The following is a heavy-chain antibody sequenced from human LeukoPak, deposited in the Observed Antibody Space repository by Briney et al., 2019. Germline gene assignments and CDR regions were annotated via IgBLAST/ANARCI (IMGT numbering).Heavy chain of an antibody. Sequence: GGSLRLSCATSGFTLSSYEMNWVRRAPGKGLEWISYISRTGNSIYYADSVKGRFTISRDSAKNSLYLQMNSLRAEDTAVYYCARGPYSSNWYVDYWGQGTLVTVAS. CDR3: ARGPYSSNWYVDY. V-gene: IGHV3-48*03. CDR2: ISRTGNSI. D-gene: IGHD6-13*01. CDR1: GFTLSSYE. J-gene: IGHJ4*02.